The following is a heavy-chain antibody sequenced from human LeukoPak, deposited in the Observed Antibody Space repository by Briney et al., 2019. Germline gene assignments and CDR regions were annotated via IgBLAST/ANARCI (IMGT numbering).Heavy chain of an antibody. CDR3: ARAPYYYDSSGYSMANYYYGMDV. V-gene: IGHV3-64D*06. CDR2: ISSSGDNT. J-gene: IGHJ6*02. D-gene: IGHD3-22*01. Sequence: GGSLRLSCSASGFTFSSYAMHWVRQAPRKGLEYVSSISSSGDNTFYADSVKGRFTVSRDNSKNTLYLQMSSLRAEDTAVYYCARAPYYYDSSGYSMANYYYGMDVWGQGTTVTVSS. CDR1: GFTFSSYA.